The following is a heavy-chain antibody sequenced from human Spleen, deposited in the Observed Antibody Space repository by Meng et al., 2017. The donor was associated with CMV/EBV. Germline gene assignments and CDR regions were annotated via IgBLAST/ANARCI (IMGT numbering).Heavy chain of an antibody. CDR2: IYYSGST. D-gene: IGHD3-3*01. V-gene: IGHV4-59*01. Sequence: GSLRLSCTVSGGSISSYYWSWIRQPPGKGLEWIGYIYYSGSTNYNPSLKSRVTISVDTSKNQFSLKLSSVTAADTAVYYCARDLGDDFWSGKVGWFDPWGQGTLVTVSS. CDR3: ARDLGDDFWSGKVGWFDP. CDR1: GGSISSYY. J-gene: IGHJ5*02.